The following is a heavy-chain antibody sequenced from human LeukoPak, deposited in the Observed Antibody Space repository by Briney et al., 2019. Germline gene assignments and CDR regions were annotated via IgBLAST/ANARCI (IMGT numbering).Heavy chain of an antibody. J-gene: IGHJ4*02. D-gene: IGHD5-24*01. CDR1: GFTFSSYA. V-gene: IGHV3-23*01. CDR2: ISGSGGST. CDR3: AKDARRDGYSYDY. Sequence: PGGSLRLSCAASGFTFSSYAMNWVRQAPGKGLEWVSGISGSGGSTNYADSVEGRFTISRDNSNNTLYLQMNSLRAEDTAVYHCAKDARRDGYSYDYWGQGTLVTVSS.